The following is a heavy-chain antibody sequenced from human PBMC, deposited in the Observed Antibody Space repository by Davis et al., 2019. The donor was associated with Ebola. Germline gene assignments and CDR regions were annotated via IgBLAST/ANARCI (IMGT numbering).Heavy chain of an antibody. CDR1: GFTVSSHY. CDR2: ISAKASGGTT. J-gene: IGHJ4*02. D-gene: IGHD6-19*01. V-gene: IGHV3-49*04. CDR3: SRGGWQFAY. Sequence: PGGSLRLSCAASGFTVSSHYMSWVHQAPGKGLEWVGFISAKASGGTTENAASVKGRFTISRDDSKGIAYLQMNSLKSEDTAVYYCSRGGWQFAYWGQGTLVTVSS.